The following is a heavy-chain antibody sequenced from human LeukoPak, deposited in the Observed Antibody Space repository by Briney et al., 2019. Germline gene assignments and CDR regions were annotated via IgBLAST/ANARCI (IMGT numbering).Heavy chain of an antibody. Sequence: SETLSLTCTVSGGSISSYYWSWIRQPPGKGLEWIGYIYYSGSTNYNPSLKSRVTISVDTSKNQFSLKLSSVTAADTAVYYRASLRVRGGFYYYGMDVWGQGTTVTVSS. J-gene: IGHJ6*02. V-gene: IGHV4-59*01. CDR3: ASLRVRGGFYYYGMDV. CDR1: GGSISSYY. CDR2: IYYSGST. D-gene: IGHD3-10*01.